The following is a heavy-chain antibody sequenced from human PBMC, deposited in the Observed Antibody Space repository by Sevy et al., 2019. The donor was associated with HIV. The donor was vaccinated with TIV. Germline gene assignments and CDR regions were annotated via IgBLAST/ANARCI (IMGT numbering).Heavy chain of an antibody. J-gene: IGHJ4*02. CDR2: ISWNSGSI. V-gene: IGHV3-9*03. CDR3: AKGADYDFWSGSLFDY. D-gene: IGHD3-3*01. Sequence: GGSLRLSCAASGFTFDDYAMHWVRQAPGKGLEWVSRISWNSGSIGYADSVKGRFTISRDNAKNSLYLQMNSLRAEDMALYYCAKGADYDFWSGSLFDYWGQGTLVTVSS. CDR1: GFTFDDYA.